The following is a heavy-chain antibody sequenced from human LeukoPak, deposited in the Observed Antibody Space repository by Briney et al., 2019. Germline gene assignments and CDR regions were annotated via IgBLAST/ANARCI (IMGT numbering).Heavy chain of an antibody. D-gene: IGHD5-18*01. Sequence: SETLSLTCTVSGGSISSYYWSWIRQPPGKGLEWIGYIYYSGSTNYNPSLKSRVTISVDTSKNQFSLKLSSVTAADTAVYYCARNRGYSYGRGFYYYMDVWGKGTTVTVSS. CDR2: IYYSGST. J-gene: IGHJ6*03. V-gene: IGHV4-59*12. CDR1: GGSISSYY. CDR3: ARNRGYSYGRGFYYYMDV.